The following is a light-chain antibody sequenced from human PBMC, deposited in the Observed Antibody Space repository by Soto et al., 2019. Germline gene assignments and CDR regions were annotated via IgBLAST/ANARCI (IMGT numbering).Light chain of an antibody. CDR2: GAS. V-gene: IGKV3-15*01. Sequence: EIVMTQSPATLSVSPGERATLSCSASQSVSTSLAWYQQKPGQAPRLLISGASTRATGVPARFSGSGSETEFTLTISSLQSEDFAFYYCQQYNNWWTFGQGTKVEIK. CDR1: QSVSTS. CDR3: QQYNNWWT. J-gene: IGKJ1*01.